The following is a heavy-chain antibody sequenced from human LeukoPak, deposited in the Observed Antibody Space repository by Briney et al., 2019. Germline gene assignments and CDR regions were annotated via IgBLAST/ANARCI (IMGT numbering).Heavy chain of an antibody. Sequence: GGSLRLSCAASGFTFDDYAMHWVRQAPGKGLEWVAVISYDGSNKYYADSVKGRSTISRDNSKTTLYLKMNSLRAGDTAVYSCARAPGGGYRGGDAFDIWGQGTMVTVSS. D-gene: IGHD3-22*01. J-gene: IGHJ3*02. CDR2: ISYDGSNK. CDR3: ARAPGGGYRGGDAFDI. CDR1: GFTFDDYA. V-gene: IGHV3-30-3*01.